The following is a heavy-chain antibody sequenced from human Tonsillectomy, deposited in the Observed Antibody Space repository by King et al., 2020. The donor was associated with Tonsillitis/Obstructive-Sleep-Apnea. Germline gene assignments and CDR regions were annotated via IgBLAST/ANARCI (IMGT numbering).Heavy chain of an antibody. J-gene: IGHJ3*02. D-gene: IGHD5-12*01. CDR3: ARGRMGYSDAFDI. V-gene: IGHV3-33*01. Sequence: VQLVESGGGVVQPGRSLRLSRAASGFTFSSYGMHWVRQAPGKGLEWVAVIWYDGSNKYYADSVKGRFTISRDNSKNTLYLQMNSLRAEDTAVYYCARGRMGYSDAFDIWGQGTMVTVSS. CDR1: GFTFSSYG. CDR2: IWYDGSNK.